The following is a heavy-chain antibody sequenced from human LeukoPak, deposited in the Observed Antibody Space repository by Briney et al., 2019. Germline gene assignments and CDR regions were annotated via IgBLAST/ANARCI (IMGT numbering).Heavy chain of an antibody. Sequence: PSETLSLTCAVSGGSISSYYWSWIRQPPGKGLEWIGYIYYSGSINYNPSLKSRVTISVDTSKNQFSLKLSSVTAADTAVYYCARDRYYDSSGDAFDIWGQGTMVTVSS. V-gene: IGHV4-59*01. CDR2: IYYSGSI. CDR1: GGSISSYY. CDR3: ARDRYYDSSGDAFDI. D-gene: IGHD3-22*01. J-gene: IGHJ3*02.